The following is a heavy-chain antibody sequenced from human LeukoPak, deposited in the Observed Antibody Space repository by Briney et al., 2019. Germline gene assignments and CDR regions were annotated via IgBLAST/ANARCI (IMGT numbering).Heavy chain of an antibody. CDR1: GGSFSGYY. CDR2: IYHSGST. V-gene: IGHV4-34*01. CDR3: ARSIASSSGFDY. Sequence: SETLSLTCAVYGGSFSGYYWSWIRQPPGKGLEWIGEIYHSGSTNYNPSLKSRVTISVDKSKNQFSLKLSSVTAADTAVYYCARSIASSSGFDYWGQGTLVTVSS. D-gene: IGHD6-6*01. J-gene: IGHJ4*02.